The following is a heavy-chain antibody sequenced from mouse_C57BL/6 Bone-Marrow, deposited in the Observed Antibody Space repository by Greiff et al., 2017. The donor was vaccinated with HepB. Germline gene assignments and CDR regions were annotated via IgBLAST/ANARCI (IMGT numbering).Heavy chain of an antibody. D-gene: IGHD1-1*01. CDR3: ARGGGSGDKEEFDY. J-gene: IGHJ3*01. Sequence: EVQLQQSGADLVKPGASLKLSCKASGYTFTSYYMYWVRQTPEQGLEWVAWISTGGGGTNYPDKVKGQGTLSVDNAKNTGYLQLSSLTSEDTAVYYCARGGGSGDKEEFDYWGKGTMVTVSA. CDR2: ISTGGGGT. CDR1: GYTFTSYY. V-gene: IGHV5-12-1*01.